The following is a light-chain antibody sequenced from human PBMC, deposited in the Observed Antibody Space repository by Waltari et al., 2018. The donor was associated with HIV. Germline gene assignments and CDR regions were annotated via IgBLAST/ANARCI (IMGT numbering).Light chain of an antibody. V-gene: IGLV1-40*01. J-gene: IGLJ3*02. Sequence: QSVLTQSPSVSGAPGQRVTISCTGTSSNIGAGFDVHWYQHLPGTAPKRHIFGDNHRPSGVPDRFSGSMSGTSASLAITWLQADDEAYYYCQSYDSGLRGWVFGGGTKLTVL. CDR3: QSYDSGLRGWV. CDR2: GDN. CDR1: SSNIGAGFD.